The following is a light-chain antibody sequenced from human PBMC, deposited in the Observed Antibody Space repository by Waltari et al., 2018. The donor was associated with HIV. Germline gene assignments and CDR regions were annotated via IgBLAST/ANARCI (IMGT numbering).Light chain of an antibody. Sequence: VLXXSPXTLSLSPGEXXTLSCRASQSLSSSYLAWYQQKPGQAPRLLVYGPSXRATDIPDRFSGSGSGTDFALTISRVEPEXXXVYYCQQYGSSPKTFGQGTKLEIK. J-gene: IGKJ2*01. CDR1: QSLSSSY. CDR2: GPS. CDR3: QQYGSSPKT. V-gene: IGKV3-20*01.